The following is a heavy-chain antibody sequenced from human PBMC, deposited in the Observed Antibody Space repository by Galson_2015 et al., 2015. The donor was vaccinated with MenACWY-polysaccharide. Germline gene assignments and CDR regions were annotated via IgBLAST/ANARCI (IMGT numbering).Heavy chain of an antibody. CDR3: SSDGTGTVAGALDI. D-gene: IGHD1/OR15-1a*01. V-gene: IGHV3-74*01. CDR1: GFTFSSNW. Sequence: SLRLSCAASGFTFSSNWMHWVRQAPGKGLVWVSLIKSDASSTSYADSVKGRFTISRDNAKNTLHLQINSLRVEDTALYYCSSDGTGTVAGALDIWGQGTMVTVSS. J-gene: IGHJ3*02. CDR2: IKSDASST.